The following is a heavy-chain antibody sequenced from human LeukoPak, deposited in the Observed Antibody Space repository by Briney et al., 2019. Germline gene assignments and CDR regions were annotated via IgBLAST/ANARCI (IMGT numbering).Heavy chain of an antibody. CDR2: IYHSGST. D-gene: IGHD1-26*01. V-gene: IGHV4-59*12. CDR3: DRDGNTAFDI. Sequence: SETLSLTCTVSGDSISSYYWSWIRQPPGEGREWMRYIYHSGSTYYNPSLKSRVTISVDRSKNQFSLKMSSVTAADTAVSYCDRDGNTAFDIWGQGKMVTVSS. CDR1: GDSISSYY. J-gene: IGHJ3*02.